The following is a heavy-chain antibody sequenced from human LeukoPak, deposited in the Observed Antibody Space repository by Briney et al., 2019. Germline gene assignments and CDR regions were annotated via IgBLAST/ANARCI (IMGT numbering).Heavy chain of an antibody. CDR2: IKQDGSEK. CDR1: GFTLGSYW. V-gene: IGHV3-7*01. J-gene: IGHJ3*02. Sequence: QPGGSLRLSCAASGFTLGSYWMSWVRQAPGKGLEWVANIKQDGSEKYYVDSVKGRFTVSRDNAKKSLYLQMNSLRGEDTAVYYCARDADLGATITGAFDIWGQGTVVTVSS. D-gene: IGHD5-24*01. CDR3: ARDADLGATITGAFDI.